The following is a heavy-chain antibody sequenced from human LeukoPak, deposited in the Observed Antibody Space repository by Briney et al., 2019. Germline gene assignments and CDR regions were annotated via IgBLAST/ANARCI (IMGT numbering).Heavy chain of an antibody. CDR3: ARAYSSSWYPILYYFDY. CDR1: GGSISGSY. Sequence: SSETLSLTCTVSGGSISGSYWSWIRQPPGKGLEWIAYMYNSGSTNYNPSLKSRVTISIDTSKNQFSLKLSSLTAADTAVYYCARAYSSSWYPILYYFDYWGQGTLVTVSS. D-gene: IGHD6-13*01. CDR2: MYNSGST. V-gene: IGHV4-59*01. J-gene: IGHJ4*02.